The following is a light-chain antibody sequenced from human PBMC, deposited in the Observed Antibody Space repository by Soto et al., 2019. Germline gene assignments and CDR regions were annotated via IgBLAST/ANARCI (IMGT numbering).Light chain of an antibody. CDR3: QQRSDWPST. Sequence: EIVLTQSPATLSLSPGDRATLSCRASQSVGTYFAWYQQKPVQAPRLLICDSSNRATGIPARFSGRGSGTDFNLTISSLEPEDVSVYYCQQRSDWPSTLDGVTKVDIK. J-gene: IGKJ4*02. CDR1: QSVGTY. CDR2: DSS. V-gene: IGKV3-11*01.